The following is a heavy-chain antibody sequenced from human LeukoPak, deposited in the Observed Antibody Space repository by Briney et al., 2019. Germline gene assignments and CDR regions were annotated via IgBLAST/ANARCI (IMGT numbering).Heavy chain of an antibody. CDR3: AREESDDYVWGSYRYNRGPFDY. V-gene: IGHV1-18*01. Sequence: GASVKVSCKASGYTFTSYGISWVRQAPGQGLEWMGWISAYNGNTNYAQKLQGRVTMTTDTSTSTAYMELRSLRSDDTAVYYCAREESDDYVWGSYRYNRGPFDYWGQGTLVTVSS. J-gene: IGHJ4*02. CDR2: ISAYNGNT. D-gene: IGHD3-16*02. CDR1: GYTFTSYG.